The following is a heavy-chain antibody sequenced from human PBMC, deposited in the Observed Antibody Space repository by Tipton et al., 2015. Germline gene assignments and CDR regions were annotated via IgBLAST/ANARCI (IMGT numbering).Heavy chain of an antibody. Sequence: TLSLTCTVSGGSIRTYYWVWIRQPPGRGLESIGYIYHSGRTNYNPSLRSRPTMSVESSKNQFSLRLSSATAADTAVYYCARLTGDYYDSATYDPTYIDYWGQGILVSVSS. CDR1: GGSIRTYY. CDR2: IYHSGRT. D-gene: IGHD3-22*01. J-gene: IGHJ4*02. CDR3: ARLTGDYYDSATYDPTYIDY. V-gene: IGHV4-59*01.